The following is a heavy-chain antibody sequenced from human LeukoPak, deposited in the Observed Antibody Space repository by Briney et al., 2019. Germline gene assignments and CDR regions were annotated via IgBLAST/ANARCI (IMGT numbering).Heavy chain of an antibody. CDR1: GGSFSGYY. CDR3: ASIAVAGHGYNWFDP. CDR2: INHSGST. Sequence: SETLSLTCAVYGGSFSGYYWSWIRQPPGKGLEWIGEINHSGSTNYNPSLKSRVTISVDTSKNQFSLKLSSVTAADTAAYYCASIAVAGHGYNWFDPWGQGTLVTVSS. V-gene: IGHV4-34*01. D-gene: IGHD6-19*01. J-gene: IGHJ5*02.